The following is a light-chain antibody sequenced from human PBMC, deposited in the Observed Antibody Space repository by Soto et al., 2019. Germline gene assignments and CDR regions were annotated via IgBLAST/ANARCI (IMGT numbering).Light chain of an antibody. CDR2: GAS. J-gene: IGKJ4*01. Sequence: EIMMTQSPATLSVSPGDRATLSCRASPSVTNYLAWYQQKPGQAPRLLIFGASSRATGIPARFSGSGSGTEFNLTISSLQSEDFAVYFCQQYDDWLRLTFGGGTKVDIK. CDR3: QQYDDWLRLT. CDR1: PSVTNY. V-gene: IGKV3D-15*01.